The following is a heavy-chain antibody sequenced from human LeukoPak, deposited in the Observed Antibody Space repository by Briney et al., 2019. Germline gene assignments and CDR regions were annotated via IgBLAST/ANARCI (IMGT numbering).Heavy chain of an antibody. CDR3: ARHSVSQNWFDP. D-gene: IGHD4-11*01. Sequence: PSETLSLTCAVSGGSISSSNWWSWVRQPPGKGLEWIGYIYYSGSTNYNPSLKSRVTISVDTSKNQFSLKLSSVTAADTAVYYCARHSVSQNWFDPWGQGTLVTVSS. J-gene: IGHJ5*02. V-gene: IGHV4-4*02. CDR2: IYYSGST. CDR1: GGSISSSNW.